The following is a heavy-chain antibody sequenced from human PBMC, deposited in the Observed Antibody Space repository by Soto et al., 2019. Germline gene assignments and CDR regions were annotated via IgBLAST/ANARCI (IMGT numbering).Heavy chain of an antibody. CDR3: ARSNTMVRGVSFWFDP. CDR2: IIPILGIA. CDR1: GGTFSSYT. V-gene: IGHV1-69*02. D-gene: IGHD3-10*01. Sequence: QVQLVQSGAEVKKPGSSVKVSCKASGGTFSSYTISWVRQAPGQGLEWMGRIIPILGIANYAQKFQGRVTITADKSTSTAYMELSSLRSDDTAVYYCARSNTMVRGVSFWFDPWGQGTLVTVSS. J-gene: IGHJ5*02.